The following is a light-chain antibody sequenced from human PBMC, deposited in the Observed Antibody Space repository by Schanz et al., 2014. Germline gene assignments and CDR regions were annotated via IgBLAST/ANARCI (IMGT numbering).Light chain of an antibody. CDR1: NIGSKS. Sequence: SYELTQPPSVSVAPGKTARITCGGNNIGSKSVHWYQQKPGQAPVLVVYDDSDRPSGIPERFSGSNSGNTATLTISGLQAEDEADYYCSSYTSTSTLIFGGGTKLTVL. CDR2: DDS. J-gene: IGLJ2*01. V-gene: IGLV3-21*03. CDR3: SSYTSTSTLI.